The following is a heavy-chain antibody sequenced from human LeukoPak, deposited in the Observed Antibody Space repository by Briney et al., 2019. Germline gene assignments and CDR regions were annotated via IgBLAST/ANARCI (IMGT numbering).Heavy chain of an antibody. Sequence: GGSLRLSCAASGFTFCSYGMHWVRQAPGKGLEWVAVIWYDGSNKYYAGSVKGRFTISRGNAKNSLYLQMNSLRAEDTAVYYCARGVKTNSVGYWGQGTLVTVSS. J-gene: IGHJ4*02. CDR2: IWYDGSNK. CDR3: ARGVKTNSVGY. D-gene: IGHD4-23*01. V-gene: IGHV3-33*01. CDR1: GFTFCSYG.